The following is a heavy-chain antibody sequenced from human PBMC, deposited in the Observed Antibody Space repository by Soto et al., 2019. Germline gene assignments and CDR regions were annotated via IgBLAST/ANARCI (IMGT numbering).Heavy chain of an antibody. CDR2: INSDGSTT. V-gene: IGHV3-74*01. CDR1: GFTFSNYW. J-gene: IGHJ6*03. D-gene: IGHD2-15*01. CDR3: AKNGCSYPACYPYYYYVDV. Sequence: AGGSLILSCAASGFTFSNYWMHWVRQAPGKGLVWVSRINSDGSTTNYADSVEGRVTIARDNAKSTLYLQMNSLRAEDTAVYYYAKNGCSYPACYPYYYYVDVWGRGTTVTVSS.